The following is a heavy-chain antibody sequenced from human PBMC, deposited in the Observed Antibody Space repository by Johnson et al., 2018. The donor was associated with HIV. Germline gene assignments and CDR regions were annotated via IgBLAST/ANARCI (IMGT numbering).Heavy chain of an antibody. D-gene: IGHD3-10*01. CDR2: IYSGGST. V-gene: IGHV3-53*01. J-gene: IGHJ3*02. CDR1: GFTVSSNY. CDR3: ARAGGPYGSGSYCGSGLDAFDI. Sequence: VQLVESGGGVVQPGRSLRLSFAASGFTVSSNYMSWVRQAPGKGLEWVSVIYSGGSTYYADSVKGRFTISRDNSKNTLYLQMNSLRAEDTAVYYCARAGGPYGSGSYCGSGLDAFDIWGQGTMVTVSS.